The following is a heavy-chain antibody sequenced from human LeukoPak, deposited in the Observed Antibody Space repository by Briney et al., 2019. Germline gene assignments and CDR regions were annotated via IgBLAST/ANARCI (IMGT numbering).Heavy chain of an antibody. CDR3: AREGTTYYYGMDV. CDR2: ISYDGSNK. Sequence: PGGSLRLSCAASGFTFSSYGMHWVRQAPGKGLEWVAVISYDGSNKYYADSVKGRFTISRDNSKNTLYLQMNSLRAEDTAVYYCAREGTTYYYGMDVWGQGTTVTVSS. CDR1: GFTFSSYG. D-gene: IGHD1-26*01. J-gene: IGHJ6*02. V-gene: IGHV3-30*03.